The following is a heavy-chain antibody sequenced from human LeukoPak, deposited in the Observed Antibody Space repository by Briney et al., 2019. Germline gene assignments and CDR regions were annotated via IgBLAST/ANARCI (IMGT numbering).Heavy chain of an antibody. CDR1: GGSFSGYY. Sequence: SETLSLTCAVYGGSFSGYYWSLIRRPPGKGLEWIGEINHSGSTNYNPSLKSRVTISVDTSKNQFSLKLSSVTAADTAVYYCARALRFLDRSSWFDPWGQGTLVTVSS. V-gene: IGHV4-34*01. CDR2: INHSGST. J-gene: IGHJ5*02. CDR3: ARALRFLDRSSWFDP. D-gene: IGHD3-3*01.